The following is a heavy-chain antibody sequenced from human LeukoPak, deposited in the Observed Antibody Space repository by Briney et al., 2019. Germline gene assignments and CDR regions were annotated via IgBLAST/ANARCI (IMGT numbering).Heavy chain of an antibody. CDR2: IYYSGST. CDR3: ARTTMVRGVIIALEYNWFDP. Sequence: PSETLSFTCTVSGGSISSYYWSWIRQPPGKGLEWIGYIYYSGSTNYNPSLKSRVTISVDTSKNQFSLKLSSVTAADTAVYYCARTTMVRGVIIALEYNWFDPWGQGTLVTVSS. J-gene: IGHJ5*02. CDR1: GGSISSYY. D-gene: IGHD3-10*01. V-gene: IGHV4-59*01.